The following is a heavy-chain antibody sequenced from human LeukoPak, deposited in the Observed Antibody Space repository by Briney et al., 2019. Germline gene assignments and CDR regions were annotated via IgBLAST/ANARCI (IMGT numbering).Heavy chain of an antibody. CDR2: INHSGST. CDR3: ARTATYYNNYYFDY. D-gene: IGHD3-10*01. Sequence: PSETLSLTGTVSGFSISSGYYWGWIRQPPGKGLEWIGSINHSGSTYYNPSLKSRVTISIDTSKNQFSLKLSSVTAADTAVYYCARTATYYNNYYFDYWGQGTLVTVSS. J-gene: IGHJ4*02. CDR1: GFSISSGYY. V-gene: IGHV4-38-2*02.